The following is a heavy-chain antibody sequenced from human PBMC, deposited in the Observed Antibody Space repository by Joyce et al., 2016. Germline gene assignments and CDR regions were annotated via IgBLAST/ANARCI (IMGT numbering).Heavy chain of an antibody. D-gene: IGHD6-13*01. CDR2: IYPADSDT. CDR3: ARHALGYSSSWKDQMDV. J-gene: IGHJ6*02. V-gene: IGHV5-51*01. Sequence: EVQLVQSGAEVKKPGESLRISCKGSGYGCAHYWIGWVRQMPGKGLEGMEIIYPADSDTRDSPSFQGQVTISADNSISTAYLQWSSLQASDTTMYYCARHALGYSSSWKDQMDVWGQGTPVTVSS. CDR1: GYGCAHYW.